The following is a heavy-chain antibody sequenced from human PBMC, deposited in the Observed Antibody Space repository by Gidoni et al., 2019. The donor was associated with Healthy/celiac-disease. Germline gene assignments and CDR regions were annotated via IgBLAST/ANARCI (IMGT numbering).Heavy chain of an antibody. J-gene: IGHJ6*02. V-gene: IGHV1-3*05. CDR2: INAGNGNT. CDR1: GYTFTSYA. Sequence: QVQLLQSGAEEQKPRASVNLPCKASGYTFTSYAVHWVRQAPGQRLEWMGWINAGNGNTKYTQKLQGRVNITRDTSASTAYMELSSLRCEDTAVYYCARGGEYSSSWYLPRGYYGMDVWGQGTTVTVSS. D-gene: IGHD6-13*01. CDR3: ARGGEYSSSWYLPRGYYGMDV.